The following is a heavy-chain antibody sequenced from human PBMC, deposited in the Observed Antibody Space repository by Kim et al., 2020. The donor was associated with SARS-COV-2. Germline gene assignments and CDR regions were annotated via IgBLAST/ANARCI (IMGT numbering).Heavy chain of an antibody. CDR2: IRNKANSYTT. D-gene: IGHD1-1*01. V-gene: IGHV3-72*01. J-gene: IGHJ3*02. CDR1: GFTFTDHY. CDR3: ARVARYRAFDI. Sequence: GGSLRLSCAVSGFTFTDHYMDWVRQAPGKGLEWVGRIRNKANSYTTEYAASVKGRFIISRDDSKNSLYLQLNSLRTEDTAVYYCARVARYRAFDIWGQGT.